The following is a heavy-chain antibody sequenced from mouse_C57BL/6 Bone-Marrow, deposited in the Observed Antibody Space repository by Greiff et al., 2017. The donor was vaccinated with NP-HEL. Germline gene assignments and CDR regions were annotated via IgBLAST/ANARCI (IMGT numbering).Heavy chain of an antibody. V-gene: IGHV1-69*01. D-gene: IGHD2-1*01. J-gene: IGHJ2*01. CDR3: AREGYGNYLDY. CDR1: GYTFTSYW. CDR2: IDPSDSYT. Sequence: QVHVKQPGAELVMPGASVKLSCKASGYTFTSYWMHWVKQRPGQGLEWIGEIDPSDSYTNYNQKFKGKSTLTVDKSSSTAYMQLSSLTSEDSAVYSCAREGYGNYLDYWGQGTTLTVSS.